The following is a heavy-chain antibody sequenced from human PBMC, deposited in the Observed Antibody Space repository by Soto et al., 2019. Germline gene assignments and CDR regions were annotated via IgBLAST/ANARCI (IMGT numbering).Heavy chain of an antibody. J-gene: IGHJ4*02. V-gene: IGHV1-8*01. CDR3: ARTLYGEHLDY. CDR2: MNPNSGNT. D-gene: IGHD4-17*01. Sequence: QVQLVQSGAEVKKPGASVKVSCKASGYTFTSYDINWVRQATGQGLEWMGWMNPNSGNTGYAQKFQVRVTRTRNTSIISAYMELSSRRSEDTVVYYCARTLYGEHLDYWGQGTLVTGSS. CDR1: GYTFTSYD.